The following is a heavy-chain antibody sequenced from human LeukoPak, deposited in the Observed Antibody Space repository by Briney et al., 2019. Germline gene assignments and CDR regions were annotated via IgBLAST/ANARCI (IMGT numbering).Heavy chain of an antibody. CDR1: GYSFPSHG. CDR2: ISAYNGNT. V-gene: IGHV1-18*04. D-gene: IGHD1-26*01. Sequence: ASVKVSCKASGYSFPSHGISWVRQAPGQGLEWLGWISAYNGNTYYAQKLQDRVSVTTDTSSYTAYLELRDLRSDDTAVYYCARDDSGSPKRRWFDPWGQGTLVTVSS. J-gene: IGHJ5*02. CDR3: ARDDSGSPKRRWFDP.